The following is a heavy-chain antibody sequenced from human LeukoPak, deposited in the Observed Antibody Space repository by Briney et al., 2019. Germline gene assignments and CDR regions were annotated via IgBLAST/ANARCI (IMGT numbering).Heavy chain of an antibody. CDR2: IHYSGST. CDR3: ARSRETTVTGRPFDF. Sequence: PSETLSLTCTVSGVSISSSNYYWDWVRQPPGQGLEWIATIHYSGSTYYNPSLKSRVTISVDTSKNQFSLKLFSVTAADTAVYFCARSRETTVTGRPFDFWGQGTLVTVSS. CDR1: GVSISSSNYY. V-gene: IGHV4-39*01. D-gene: IGHD4-17*01. J-gene: IGHJ4*02.